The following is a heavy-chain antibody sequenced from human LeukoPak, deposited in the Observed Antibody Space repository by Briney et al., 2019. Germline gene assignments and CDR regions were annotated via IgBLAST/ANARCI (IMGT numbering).Heavy chain of an antibody. Sequence: ASVTVFCKASGYTFTSYCISGVRRAPGQGLEGMGWISAYNGNTNYAQKLQGRVTMTTDTSTSTAYMELRSLRSDDTAVYYCARGPNESIDYWGQGPLVTVSS. D-gene: IGHD1-1*01. CDR2: ISAYNGNT. J-gene: IGHJ4*02. CDR1: GYTFTSYC. CDR3: ARGPNESIDY. V-gene: IGHV1-18*01.